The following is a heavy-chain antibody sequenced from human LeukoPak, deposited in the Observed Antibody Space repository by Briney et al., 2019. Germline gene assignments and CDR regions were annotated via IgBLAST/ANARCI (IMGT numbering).Heavy chain of an antibody. CDR2: YYYGGST. Sequence: SETLSLTCAVSGGSVNSHFCSWVRHSPGKELEWIGYYYYGGSTLYNPSLSSRVTISVDTSKNHFSLRLNSVTAADTGVYYCAIMGSAYGNASDVWGQGTMVTVSP. CDR3: AIMGSAYGNASDV. V-gene: IGHV4-59*02. J-gene: IGHJ3*01. CDR1: GGSVNSHF. D-gene: IGHD1-1*01.